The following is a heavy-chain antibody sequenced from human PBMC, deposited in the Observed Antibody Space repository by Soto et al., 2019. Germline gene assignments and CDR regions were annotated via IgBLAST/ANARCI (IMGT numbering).Heavy chain of an antibody. Sequence: PSETLSLTCTVSGGSISSYHWSWIRQPPGKGLEWIVYIYYSGSTNYNPSLKSRVTISVDTSKNQFSLKLSSVTAADTAVYYCARLLQVNWFDPWGQGTLVTVSS. CDR1: GGSISSYH. CDR2: IYYSGST. V-gene: IGHV4-59*01. J-gene: IGHJ5*02. D-gene: IGHD4-4*01. CDR3: ARLLQVNWFDP.